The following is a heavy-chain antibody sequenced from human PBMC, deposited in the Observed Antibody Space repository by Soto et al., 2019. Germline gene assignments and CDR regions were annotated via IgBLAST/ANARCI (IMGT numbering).Heavy chain of an antibody. CDR2: IYYSGST. CDR1: GGSISSSSYY. J-gene: IGHJ4*02. Sequence: QLQLQESGPGLVKPSETLSLTCTVSGGSISSSSYYWGWIRQPPGKGLEWIGSIYYSGSTYYNPSLKSRVTISVDTSKNQFSLKLSSVTAADTAVYYCARPTTVNQWLLEGDDYWGQGTLVTVSS. D-gene: IGHD6-19*01. V-gene: IGHV4-39*01. CDR3: ARPTTVNQWLLEGDDY.